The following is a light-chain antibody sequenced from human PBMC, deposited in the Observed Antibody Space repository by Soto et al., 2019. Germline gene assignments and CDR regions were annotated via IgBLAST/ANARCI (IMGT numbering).Light chain of an antibody. CDR2: KAS. Sequence: DIQMTQSPSPLSASVGDRVTITCRASQSISSWLAWYQQKPGKAPKLLIYKASSLESGVPSRFSGRGSGTEVTLTISSLQPDDLATYYCQQYNSYTWTSGQGTKVDI. CDR1: QSISSW. CDR3: QQYNSYTWT. J-gene: IGKJ1*01. V-gene: IGKV1-5*03.